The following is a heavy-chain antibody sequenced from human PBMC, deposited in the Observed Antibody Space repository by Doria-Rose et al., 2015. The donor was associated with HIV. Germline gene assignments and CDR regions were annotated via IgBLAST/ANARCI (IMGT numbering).Heavy chain of an antibody. CDR2: IFSDDER. Sequence: QITLKESGPVLVKPTETLTLTCTVSVVSLSNPGMGVSWIRQPPGKALEWLANIFSDDERSYKTSLKSRLTISRGTSKSQVVLTMTDMDPVDTATYYCARIKSSRWYHKYYFDFWGQGTLVIVSA. J-gene: IGHJ4*02. CDR3: ARIKSSRWYHKYYFDF. V-gene: IGHV2-26*01. CDR1: VVSLSNPGMG. D-gene: IGHD6-13*01.